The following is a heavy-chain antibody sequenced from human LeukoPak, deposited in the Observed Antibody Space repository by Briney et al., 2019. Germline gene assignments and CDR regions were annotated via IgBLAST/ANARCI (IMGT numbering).Heavy chain of an antibody. Sequence: GGSLRLSYAASGFTVSSNYMSWVRQAPGKGLEWVSVIYSGGSTYYADSVKGRFTISRDNSKNTLYLQVNSLRAEDTAVYYCARGPYGNYDYWGQGTLVTVSS. CDR3: ARGPYGNYDY. V-gene: IGHV3-66*01. CDR2: IYSGGST. D-gene: IGHD4-17*01. CDR1: GFTVSSNY. J-gene: IGHJ4*02.